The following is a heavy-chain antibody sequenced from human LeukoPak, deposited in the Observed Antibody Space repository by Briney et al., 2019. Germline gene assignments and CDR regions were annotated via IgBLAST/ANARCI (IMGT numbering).Heavy chain of an antibody. V-gene: IGHV1-2*02. CDR3: GRGNKSFDP. CDR1: GYTFTGYY. Sequence: PRASVKVSCKASGYTFTGYYMHWVRQAPGQGLEWMGWINPNSGGTNYAQKFQGRVTMTKDTSINAAYMELNKLTSDDTAVYYCGRGNKSFDPWGQGTLVTVSS. J-gene: IGHJ5*02. CDR2: INPNSGGT.